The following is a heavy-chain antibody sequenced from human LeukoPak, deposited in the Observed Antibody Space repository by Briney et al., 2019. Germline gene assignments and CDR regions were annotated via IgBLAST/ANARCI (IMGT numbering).Heavy chain of an antibody. CDR1: GFTFSSYA. J-gene: IGHJ4*02. Sequence: GGSLRLSCAASGFTFSSYAMHWVRQAPGKGLEWVAVISYDGSNKYYADSVKGRFTISRDNSKNTLYLQMNSLRAEDTAVYYCARDRGSSSWDYWGQGTLVTVSS. CDR2: ISYDGSNK. V-gene: IGHV3-30-3*01. CDR3: ARDRGSSSWDY. D-gene: IGHD6-13*01.